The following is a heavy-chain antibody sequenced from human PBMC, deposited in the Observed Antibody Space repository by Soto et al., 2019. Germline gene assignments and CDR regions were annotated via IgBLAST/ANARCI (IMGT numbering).Heavy chain of an antibody. J-gene: IGHJ6*03. CDR1: GFILSDCA. V-gene: IGHV3-48*01. Sequence: EVQLVESGGGLVQPGGSLRLSCATSGFILSDCAMNWVRQAPGKGLEWVSYISSSSSVIDYAASVKGRFTISRDNARNSLDLPMDSLRAEVTAVYYGARGVSWGSNWFYYMDVSGKGTMVTVSS. CDR2: ISSSSSVI. D-gene: IGHD7-27*01. CDR3: ARGVSWGSNWFYYMDV.